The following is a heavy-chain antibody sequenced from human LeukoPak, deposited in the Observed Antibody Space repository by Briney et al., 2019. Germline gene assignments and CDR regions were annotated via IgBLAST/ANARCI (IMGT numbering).Heavy chain of an antibody. V-gene: IGHV4-34*01. CDR2: ISHDGSA. CDR3: ATRFWSGRDY. D-gene: IGHD3-3*01. CDR1: GGSFKGYD. J-gene: IGHJ4*02. Sequence: SETLSLTCGIFGGSFKGYDWSWIRQPPGKGLEWIGEISHDGSANYKSSLRSRVTISLDTSRSQFSLKLTSLTAADTAVYYCATRFWSGRDYWGQGTLVTVSS.